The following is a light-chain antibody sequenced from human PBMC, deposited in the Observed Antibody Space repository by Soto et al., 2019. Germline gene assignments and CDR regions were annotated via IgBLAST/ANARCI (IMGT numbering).Light chain of an antibody. CDR3: TSYTSSSTYV. Sequence: QSVLTQPASVSGSPGQSITISCTGTSSDVGGHNSVSWYQQHPGKAPKLMIYNVSNRPSGVSNRFSGSKSGNTASLTISGLLAEDAADYYCTSYTSSSTYVFGAGTKVTVL. J-gene: IGLJ1*01. CDR1: SSDVGGHNS. V-gene: IGLV2-14*01. CDR2: NVS.